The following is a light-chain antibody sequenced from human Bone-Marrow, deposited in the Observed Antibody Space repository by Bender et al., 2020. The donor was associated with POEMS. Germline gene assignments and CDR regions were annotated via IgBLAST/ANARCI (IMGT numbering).Light chain of an antibody. CDR3: AAWDDSLRTWV. Sequence: QSVLTQPPSASGTPGQRVTISCSGGSSNIGAHAVNWYQHLPGTAPKLLIYSSHRRPSEVPDRFSGSRSGTSASLAISGIQSEDEADYYCAAWDDSLRTWVFGGGTKLTVL. J-gene: IGLJ3*02. V-gene: IGLV1-44*01. CDR1: SSNIGAHA. CDR2: SSH.